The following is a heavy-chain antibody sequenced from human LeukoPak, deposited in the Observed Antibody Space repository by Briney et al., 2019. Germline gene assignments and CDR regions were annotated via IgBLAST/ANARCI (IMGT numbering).Heavy chain of an antibody. CDR2: IYTSGST. D-gene: IGHD1-7*01. CDR3: ARGSGGLELRGYYFDY. J-gene: IGHJ4*02. V-gene: IGHV4-4*07. Sequence: SETLSLTCTVSGGSISSYYWSWIRQPAGKGLEWIGRIYTSGSTNYNPSLKSRVTISVDTSKSQFSLKLSSVTAADTAVYYCARGSGGLELRGYYFDYWGQGTLVTVSS. CDR1: GGSISSYY.